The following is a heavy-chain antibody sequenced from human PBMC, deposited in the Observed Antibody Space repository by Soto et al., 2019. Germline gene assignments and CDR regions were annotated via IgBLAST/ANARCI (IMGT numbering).Heavy chain of an antibody. J-gene: IGHJ4*02. D-gene: IGHD6-13*01. Sequence: GGSLRLSCAASGSTFSSHVMSWVRQDPGKGLEWVSAISGSGGSKYYADSVKGRFTISRDNSKNTLYLQMNSLRAEDTAVYYCAKDGYSSSWYPDYWGQGTLVTVSS. CDR2: ISGSGGSK. V-gene: IGHV3-23*01. CDR3: AKDGYSSSWYPDY. CDR1: GSTFSSHV.